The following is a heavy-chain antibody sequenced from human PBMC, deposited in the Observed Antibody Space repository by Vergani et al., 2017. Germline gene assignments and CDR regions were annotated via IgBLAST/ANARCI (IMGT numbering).Heavy chain of an antibody. CDR3: GVIMVRSPRPDNWFDS. CDR1: GYSISRGFY. J-gene: IGHJ5*01. V-gene: IGHV4-38-2*02. D-gene: IGHD3-10*01. CDR2: MFHTGEA. Sequence: QIQLQESGPGLVKPSETLSLTCSVSGYSISRGFYWAWIRQTPEKGLEWIGGMFHTGEASNSPSLLSRVAFSMDTSKNQFSLQLTSVTAADTAVYFCGVIMVRSPRPDNWFDSWGRGTLVTVSS.